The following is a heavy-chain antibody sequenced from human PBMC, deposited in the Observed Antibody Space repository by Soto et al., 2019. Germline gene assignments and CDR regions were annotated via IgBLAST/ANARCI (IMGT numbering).Heavy chain of an antibody. V-gene: IGHV4-34*01. CDR2: INHSGST. CDR3: ARGPTRRSGSYYNVRSHYFDY. Sequence: SETLSLTCAVYGGSFSGYYWSWIRQPPGKGLEWIGEINHSGSTNYNPSLKSRVTISVDTSKNQFSLKLSSVTAADTAVYYCARGPTRRSGSYYNVRSHYFDYWGQGTLVTVSS. J-gene: IGHJ4*02. CDR1: GGSFSGYY. D-gene: IGHD3-10*01.